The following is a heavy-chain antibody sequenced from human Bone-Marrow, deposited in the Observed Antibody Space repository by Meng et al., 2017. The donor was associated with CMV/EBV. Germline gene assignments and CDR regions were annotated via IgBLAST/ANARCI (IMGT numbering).Heavy chain of an antibody. CDR1: GGSFSGYY. D-gene: IGHD6-13*01. J-gene: IGHJ5*02. CDR3: AKDSSYSA. CDR2: IYAGGRSA. V-gene: IGHV3-23*03. Sequence: GGSLRLSCAVYGGSFSGYYWSWVRQAPGKGLEWVAVIYAGGRSAYYADSVKGRFTIFRDGSKNTVYLEMNSLRAEDTALYYCAKDSSYSAWGQGTLVTVSS.